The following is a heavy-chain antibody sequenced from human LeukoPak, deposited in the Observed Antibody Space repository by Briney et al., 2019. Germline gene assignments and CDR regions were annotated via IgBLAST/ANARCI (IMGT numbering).Heavy chain of an antibody. CDR3: ARHRYYYDSSGYYYQP. CDR1: GGSVSTYY. D-gene: IGHD3-22*01. Sequence: SETLSLTCNVSGGSVSTYYWSWIRQPAGKGLEWIGRIYTSGSTSYNPSLKSRVTMSEDTSKNLFSLKLSSVTAADTAVYYCARHRYYYDSSGYYYQPWGQGTLVTVSS. J-gene: IGHJ5*02. CDR2: IYTSGST. V-gene: IGHV4-4*07.